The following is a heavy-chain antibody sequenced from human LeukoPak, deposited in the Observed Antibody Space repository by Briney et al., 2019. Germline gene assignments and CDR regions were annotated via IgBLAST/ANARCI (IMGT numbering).Heavy chain of an antibody. J-gene: IGHJ4*02. CDR2: IYHSGST. CDR3: ATNLVAPIDGGFDY. Sequence: PSETLSLTCAVSGYSISSGYYWGWIRQPPGKGLEWIGSIYHSGSTYYNPSLKSRVTISVDTSKNQFSLKLSSVTAAYTAVYYCATNLVAPIDGGFDYWGQGTLVTVSS. CDR1: GYSISSGYY. V-gene: IGHV4-38-2*01. D-gene: IGHD5-12*01.